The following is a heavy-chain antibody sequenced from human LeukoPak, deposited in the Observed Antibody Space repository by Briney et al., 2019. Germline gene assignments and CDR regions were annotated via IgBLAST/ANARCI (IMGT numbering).Heavy chain of an antibody. V-gene: IGHV1-2*06. CDR2: INPNSGGT. J-gene: IGHJ3*02. D-gene: IGHD2-15*01. Sequence: ASVKVSCKASGYTFSGHYLHWVRQAPGQGLEWMGRINPNSGGTNYAQKFQGRVTMTRDTSISTAYMELSRLRSDDTAVYYCARPHRRYCSGGSCYSNPHDAFDIWGQGTMVTVSS. CDR1: GYTFSGHY. CDR3: ARPHRRYCSGGSCYSNPHDAFDI.